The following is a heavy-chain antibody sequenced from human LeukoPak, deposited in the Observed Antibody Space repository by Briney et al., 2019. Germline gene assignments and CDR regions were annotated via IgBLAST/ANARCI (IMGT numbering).Heavy chain of an antibody. J-gene: IGHJ4*02. D-gene: IGHD4-11*01. Sequence: PSETLSLTCTASGDSMTRGGYYWSWVRQHPGKGLEWVGFIYHSGTTFYNPSLGSRATISVDTSQNQFSLKLTSVTAADTAVYYCARAVDYRNYFDYWGQGTLVTVSS. CDR2: IYHSGTT. CDR1: GDSMTRGGYY. CDR3: ARAVDYRNYFDY. V-gene: IGHV4-31*03.